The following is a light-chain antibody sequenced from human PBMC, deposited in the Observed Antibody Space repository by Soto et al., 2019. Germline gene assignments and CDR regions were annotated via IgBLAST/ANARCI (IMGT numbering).Light chain of an antibody. J-gene: IGLJ1*01. CDR2: EVR. CDR3: SSHTTRNPRV. CDR1: SSDIGAYDF. V-gene: IGLV2-14*03. Sequence: QSALTQPASVSGSPGQSITISCTGTSSDIGAYDFVSWYQQHPDKAPKLMIYEVRNRPSGVSDRFSGSKSFDTATLTISGLQAEGEADYYCSSHTTRNPRVFGTGTKLTVL.